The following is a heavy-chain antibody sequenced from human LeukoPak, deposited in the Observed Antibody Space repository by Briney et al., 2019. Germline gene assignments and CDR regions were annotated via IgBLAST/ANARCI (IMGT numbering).Heavy chain of an antibody. CDR1: GFTFSSYA. CDR2: ISYDGSHK. V-gene: IGHV3-30-3*01. D-gene: IGHD5-24*01. CDR3: ARGQRWLQLDNEANFDY. Sequence: PGRSLRLSCAASGFTFSSYAMHWVRQAPGKGLEWVAVISYDGSHKYYADSVKGRFTISRDNSKTTLHLQMNSLRAEDTSVYYCARGQRWLQLDNEANFDYWGQGTLVTVSS. J-gene: IGHJ4*02.